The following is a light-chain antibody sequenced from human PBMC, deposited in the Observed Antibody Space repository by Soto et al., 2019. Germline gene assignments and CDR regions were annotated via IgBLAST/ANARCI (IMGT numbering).Light chain of an antibody. J-gene: IGKJ1*01. CDR3: QRYTSHPWT. CDR2: DAS. Sequence: IRMTQYPSTLSASVWDIVTMTCRASQDINTFLAWYQQKPGKAPKLLIYDASGLESGVPSRFSGSGSGTEFTLTISSLQPDDFATYYSQRYTSHPWTFGQGTKVDIK. CDR1: QDINTF. V-gene: IGKV1-5*01.